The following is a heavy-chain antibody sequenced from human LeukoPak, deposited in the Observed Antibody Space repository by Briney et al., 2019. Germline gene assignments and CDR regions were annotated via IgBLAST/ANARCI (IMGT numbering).Heavy chain of an antibody. Sequence: GGSLRLSCAASGFTFSNAWMSCDRQAPGKGLEWVGRIKSKTDGGTTDYAAPVKGRFTISRDDSKNTLYLQMNSLKTEDTAVYYCTTDRPYCYASSGYSSTSYYFDYWGQGTLVTVSS. CDR2: IKSKTDGGTT. V-gene: IGHV3-15*01. J-gene: IGHJ4*02. CDR3: TTDRPYCYASSGYSSTSYYFDY. D-gene: IGHD3-22*01. CDR1: GFTFSNAW.